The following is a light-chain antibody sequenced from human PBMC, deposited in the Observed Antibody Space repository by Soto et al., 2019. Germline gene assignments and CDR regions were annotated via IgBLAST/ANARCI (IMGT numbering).Light chain of an antibody. J-gene: IGKJ3*01. CDR3: QQANSFPPS. CDR2: ATS. Sequence: DIQMTQSPSSVSASVGDRVTITCRTSQGINNWLAWYQEKPGKAPKLLIFATSNLHGGVPSRFSGSGSGTDFTLTVSSLQPEDFATYYCQQANSFPPSFGPGTKVHIK. CDR1: QGINNW. V-gene: IGKV1-12*01.